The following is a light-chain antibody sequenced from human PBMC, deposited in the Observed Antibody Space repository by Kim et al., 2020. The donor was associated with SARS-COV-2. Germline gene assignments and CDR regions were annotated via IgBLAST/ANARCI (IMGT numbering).Light chain of an antibody. J-gene: IGLJ1*01. Sequence: QSALTQPPSASGSPGQSVTISCTGTSSAVGGYNYVSWYQQHPGNAPRLIIYEVFNRPSGVPDRFSGSKSGNTASLTVSGLQAEDEADYYCSSYAGSIFVFGTGTKVTVL. V-gene: IGLV2-8*01. CDR1: SSAVGGYNY. CDR3: SSYAGSIFV. CDR2: EVF.